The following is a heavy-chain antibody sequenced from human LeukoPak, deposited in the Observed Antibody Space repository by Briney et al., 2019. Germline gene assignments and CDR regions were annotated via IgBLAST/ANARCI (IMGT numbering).Heavy chain of an antibody. Sequence: SETLSLTCTVSNDSISDYYRGWIRQPPGKGLEWIGYIHNSGTSTYNLSLKSRVTISADTSKNQFSLKLNSMTTADTAVYYCTRGAGWLIDYWGQGILVTVSS. CDR2: IHNSGTS. CDR3: TRGAGWLIDY. J-gene: IGHJ4*02. V-gene: IGHV4-59*01. CDR1: NDSISDYY. D-gene: IGHD3-16*01.